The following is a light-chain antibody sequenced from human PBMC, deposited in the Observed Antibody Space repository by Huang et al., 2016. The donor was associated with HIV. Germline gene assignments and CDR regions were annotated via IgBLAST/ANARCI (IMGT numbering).Light chain of an antibody. V-gene: IGKV3-15*01. CDR1: QSVSST. CDR2: AAS. J-gene: IGKJ1*01. Sequence: EIVMTQSLATLSVSPGERATLSCRASQSVSSTLAWYQQKPGQAPRLLIYAASTRATGIPARFSGSGSGTEFTLTISSLQSEDFAVYYCQQYNNWPRTFGQGTKVEIK. CDR3: QQYNNWPRT.